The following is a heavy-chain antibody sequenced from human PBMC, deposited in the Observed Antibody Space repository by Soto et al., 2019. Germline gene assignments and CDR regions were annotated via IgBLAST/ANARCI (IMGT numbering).Heavy chain of an antibody. CDR2: IYSGGNT. CDR1: GFNFSGSY. CDR3: ARGVTPDL. D-gene: IGHD5-18*01. V-gene: IGHV3-53*01. J-gene: IGHJ2*01. Sequence: GGSLRLSCVASGFNFSGSYLTWVRRAQGKGLEWVSVIYSGGNTYYADSVKGRFIISRDDSKNTPSLQMNSLRVDDTAVYYCARGVTPDLWGRGTLVTVSS.